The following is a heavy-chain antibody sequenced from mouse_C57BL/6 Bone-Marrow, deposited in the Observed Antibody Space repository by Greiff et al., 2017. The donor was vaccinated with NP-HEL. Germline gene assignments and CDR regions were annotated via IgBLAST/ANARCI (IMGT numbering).Heavy chain of an antibody. CDR2: IHPNSGST. J-gene: IGHJ4*01. CDR1: GYTFTSYW. CDR3: ARSRSNIYYYAMDY. D-gene: IGHD2-5*01. Sequence: QVQLQQPGAELVKPGASVKLSCKASGYTFTSYWMHWVKQRPGQGLEWIGMIHPNSGSTNYNEKFKSKATLTVDKSSSTAYMQLSSLTSEDSAVYYCARSRSNIYYYAMDYWGQGTSVTVSS. V-gene: IGHV1-64*01.